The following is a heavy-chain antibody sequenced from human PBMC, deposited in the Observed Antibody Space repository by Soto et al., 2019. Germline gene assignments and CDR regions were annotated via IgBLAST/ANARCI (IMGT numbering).Heavy chain of an antibody. CDR3: VRDLLGSGGHFDY. J-gene: IGHJ4*02. V-gene: IGHV3-33*01. Sequence: GGSLRLSCAASGFIFSSFGMHWVRQAPGKGLEWVAHIWYDGSNTYYADSVKDRFTISRDNSRNTLYLQMNSLRAEDTAVYHCVRDLLGSGGHFDYWGQGTPVTVSS. D-gene: IGHD7-27*01. CDR2: IWYDGSNT. CDR1: GFIFSSFG.